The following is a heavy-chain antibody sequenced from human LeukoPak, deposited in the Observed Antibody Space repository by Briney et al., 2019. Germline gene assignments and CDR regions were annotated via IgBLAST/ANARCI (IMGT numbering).Heavy chain of an antibody. CDR1: GGSISSYY. J-gene: IGHJ4*02. CDR2: IYYSGST. Sequence: SSETLSLTCTVSGGSISSYYWSWIRQPPGKGLEWIGYIYYSGSTNYNPSLKSRVTISVDTSKNQFSLKLSSVTAADTAVYYCARWGSALDYWGQGTLVTVSS. V-gene: IGHV4-59*01. D-gene: IGHD7-27*01. CDR3: ARWGSALDY.